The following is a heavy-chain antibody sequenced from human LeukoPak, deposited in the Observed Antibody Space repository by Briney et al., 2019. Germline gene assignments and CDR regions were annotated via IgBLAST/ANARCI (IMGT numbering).Heavy chain of an antibody. D-gene: IGHD6-13*01. J-gene: IGHJ4*02. CDR2: VSYDGGSK. CDR1: GFAFSSYA. CDR3: ARVKGGIAAAGNYFDY. Sequence: GGSLRLSCAASGFAFSSYAMHWVRQGPGKGLEWVALVSYDGGSKYHADSVRGRITISRDNSKNTLHLQMNSLRTEDTAVYYCARVKGGIAAAGNYFDYWGQGTLVTVSS. V-gene: IGHV3-30-3*01.